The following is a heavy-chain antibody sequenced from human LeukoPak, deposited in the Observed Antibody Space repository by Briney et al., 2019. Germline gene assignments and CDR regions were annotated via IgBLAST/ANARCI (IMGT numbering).Heavy chain of an antibody. D-gene: IGHD2-2*02. Sequence: SETLSLTCAVYGGSFSGYYWSWIRQPPGKGLEWIGEINHSGSTYYNPSLKSRVTISVDTSKNQFSLKLSSVTAADTAVYYCARTSPYCSSTSCYTNGVFDYWGQGTLVTVSS. J-gene: IGHJ4*02. V-gene: IGHV4-34*09. CDR3: ARTSPYCSSTSCYTNGVFDY. CDR1: GGSFSGYY. CDR2: INHSGST.